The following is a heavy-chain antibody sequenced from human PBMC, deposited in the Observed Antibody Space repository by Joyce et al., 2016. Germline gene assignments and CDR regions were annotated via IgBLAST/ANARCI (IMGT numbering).Heavy chain of an antibody. CDR2: IYHNGKT. J-gene: IGHJ4*02. D-gene: IGHD2/OR15-2a*01. V-gene: IGHV4-38-2*02. CDR3: ARDPQNFGF. Sequence: VQLLESGPGLVKPSETLSLTCDVSGDSISSGYFYGWVRQAPGKGLEWIANIYHNGKTYYNASLKSRVTISVDTSKNQLSLKLSSVTAADTAVYYCARDPQNFGFWGQGTLVIVSS. CDR1: GDSISSGYF.